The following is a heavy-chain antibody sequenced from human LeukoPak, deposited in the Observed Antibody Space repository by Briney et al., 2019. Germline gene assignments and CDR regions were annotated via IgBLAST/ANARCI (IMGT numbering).Heavy chain of an antibody. Sequence: PGGSLRLSCAASGFTVSSNYMPWVRQAAGKGLEWVSRIDGAGSTKYADCVKGRFTISRDNSKNTLYLQMNSLRADDTAVYYCARDASGSRPNYWGQGTLVTVSS. CDR2: IDGAGST. CDR3: ARDASGSRPNY. D-gene: IGHD3-10*01. J-gene: IGHJ4*02. V-gene: IGHV3-53*01. CDR1: GFTVSSNY.